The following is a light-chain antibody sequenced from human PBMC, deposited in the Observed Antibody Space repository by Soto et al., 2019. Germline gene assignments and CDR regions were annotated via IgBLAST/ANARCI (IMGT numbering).Light chain of an antibody. Sequence: DIQMTQSPSSLSASVGDRVTITCRASQGIGNYLAWYQQKSVKVPKLLIYAASTLQSGVPSRFSGSRSGTEFTLTISSLQPEDVATYYCQKHNKSPWTFGQGTKVEIQ. CDR3: QKHNKSPWT. CDR2: AAS. CDR1: QGIGNY. J-gene: IGKJ1*01. V-gene: IGKV1-27*01.